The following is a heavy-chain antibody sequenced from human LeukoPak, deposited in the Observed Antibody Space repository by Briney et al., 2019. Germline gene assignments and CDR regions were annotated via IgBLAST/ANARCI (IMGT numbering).Heavy chain of an antibody. V-gene: IGHV3-30*04. J-gene: IGHJ4*02. CDR1: GFTFSSYA. CDR2: ISYDGSNK. CDR3: ARGSGYRETFDY. Sequence: GRSLRLSCAASGFTFSSYAMRWVRQAPGKGLEWVAVISYDGSNKYYADSVKGRFTISRDNFTNTLYLQMNSLRAEDTAVYYCARGSGYRETFDYWGQGTLVTVSS. D-gene: IGHD3-22*01.